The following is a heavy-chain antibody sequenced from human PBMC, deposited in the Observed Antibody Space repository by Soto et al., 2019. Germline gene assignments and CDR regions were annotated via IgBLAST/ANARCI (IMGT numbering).Heavy chain of an antibody. CDR2: ISGSGGST. CDR3: AKRGPGGSYLRFFDY. CDR1: GGTFSSYA. V-gene: IGHV3-23*04. J-gene: IGHJ4*02. Sequence: VQLVQSGAEVKKPGSSVKVSCKASGGTFSSYAMSWVRQAPGKGLEWVSAISGSGGSTYYADSVKGRFTISRDNSKNTLYLQMSSLRAEDTAVYYCAKRGPGGSYLRFFDYWGQGTLVTVSS. D-gene: IGHD1-26*01.